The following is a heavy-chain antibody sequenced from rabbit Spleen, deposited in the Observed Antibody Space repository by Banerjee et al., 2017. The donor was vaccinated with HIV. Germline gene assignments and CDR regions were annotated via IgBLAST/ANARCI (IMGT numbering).Heavy chain of an antibody. CDR2: IDPLFGTT. J-gene: IGHJ3*01. CDR1: GFDFSSYG. Sequence: QEQLLESGGGLVQPGGSLKLSCKASGFDFSSYGVSWVRQAPGKGLEWIGYIDPLFGTTYYANWVNGRFTISSDNAQNTVDLQMNSLTPADTATYFCARNANGGWDLWGQGTLVTVS. CDR3: ARNANGGWDL. D-gene: IGHD4-1*01. V-gene: IGHV1S47*01.